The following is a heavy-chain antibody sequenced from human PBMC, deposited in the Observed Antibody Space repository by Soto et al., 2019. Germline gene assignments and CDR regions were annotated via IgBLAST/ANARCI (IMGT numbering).Heavy chain of an antibody. CDR3: ALGNFDAFDI. V-gene: IGHV4-34*01. CDR1: GGSFSGYY. J-gene: IGHJ3*02. Sequence: SETLSLTCAVYGGSFSGYYWSWIRQPPGKGPEWIGEINHSGSTNYNPSLKSRVTISVDTSKNQFSLKLSSVTAADTAVYYCALGNFDAFDIWGQGTMVTVS. CDR2: INHSGST.